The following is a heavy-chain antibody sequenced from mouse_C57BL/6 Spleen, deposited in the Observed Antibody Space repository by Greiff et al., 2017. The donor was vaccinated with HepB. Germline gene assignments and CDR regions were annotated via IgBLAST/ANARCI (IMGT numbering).Heavy chain of an antibody. D-gene: IGHD3-2*02. V-gene: IGHV1-59*01. Sequence: QVQLQQPGAELVRPGTSVKLSCKASGYTFTSYWMHWVKQRPGQGLEWIGVIDPSDSYTNYNQKFKGKATLSVDTSSSTADMQLSSLTSEDSAVYYCARQDSSGYDYAMDYWGQGTSVTVSS. CDR1: GYTFTSYW. CDR3: ARQDSSGYDYAMDY. J-gene: IGHJ4*01. CDR2: IDPSDSYT.